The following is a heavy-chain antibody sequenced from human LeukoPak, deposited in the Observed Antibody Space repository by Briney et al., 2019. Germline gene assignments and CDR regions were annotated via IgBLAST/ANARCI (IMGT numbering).Heavy chain of an antibody. CDR1: GFTFSSYA. J-gene: IGHJ4*02. Sequence: PGGSLRLSCAASGFTFSSYAMSWVRQAPGKGLEWVSAISGSGGSTYYADSVKGRFTISRDNSKNTLYLQMNSLRAEDTAVYYCATYDTYSGYDAYYFDYWGQGTLVTVSS. CDR3: ATYDTYSGYDAYYFDY. V-gene: IGHV3-23*01. CDR2: ISGSGGST. D-gene: IGHD5-12*01.